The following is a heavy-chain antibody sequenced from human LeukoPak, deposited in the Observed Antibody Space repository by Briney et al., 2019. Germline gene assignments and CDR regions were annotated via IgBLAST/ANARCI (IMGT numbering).Heavy chain of an antibody. J-gene: IGHJ4*02. V-gene: IGHV3-74*01. CDR3: ARELPFDY. CDR1: GFTFSSYW. CDR2: ISGDGSST. Sequence: SGGSLRPSCAASGFTFSSYWMHWVRQTPGKGLVWVSRISGDGSSTTYAESVKGRFTISRDNAKNTLYLQMNSLRAEDTAVYYCARELPFDYWGQGTLVTVSS.